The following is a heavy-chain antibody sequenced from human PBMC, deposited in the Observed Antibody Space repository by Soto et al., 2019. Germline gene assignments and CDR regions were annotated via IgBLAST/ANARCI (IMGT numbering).Heavy chain of an antibody. Sequence: QLQLQESGSGLVKPSRTLSLTCAVSGGSISSGGYSWSWIRQPPGKGLEWIGYIYHSGSTYYNPSLKSRVTISVDRSKNQFSLKLSSVTAADTAVYYCARGTVTDAFEYWGQGTLVTVSS. CDR1: GGSISSGGYS. CDR3: ARGTVTDAFEY. V-gene: IGHV4-30-2*01. J-gene: IGHJ4*02. CDR2: IYHSGST. D-gene: IGHD4-17*01.